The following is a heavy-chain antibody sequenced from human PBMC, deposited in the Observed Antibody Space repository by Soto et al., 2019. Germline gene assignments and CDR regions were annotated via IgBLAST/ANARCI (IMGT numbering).Heavy chain of an antibody. Sequence: TLSLTCSVSGDSISNLDYFWAWIRQPPGQALEYIGYIYKSATTYYNPSFESRVAISVDTSKSQFSLNVTSVTAADTAVYFCARGRYCLTGRCFPNWFDSWGQGALVTVSS. J-gene: IGHJ5*01. CDR1: GDSISNLDYF. V-gene: IGHV4-30-4*01. D-gene: IGHD7-27*01. CDR3: ARGRYCLTGRCFPNWFDS. CDR2: IYKSATT.